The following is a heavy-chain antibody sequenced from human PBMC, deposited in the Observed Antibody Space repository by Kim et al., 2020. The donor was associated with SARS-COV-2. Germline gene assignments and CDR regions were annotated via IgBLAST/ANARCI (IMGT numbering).Heavy chain of an antibody. Sequence: SETLSLTCAVSGGSISSSNWWSWVRQPPGKGLEWIGEIYHSGSTNYNPSLKSRVTISVDKSKNQFSLKLSSVTAADTAVYYCARATGPTYYYDSSGYYPFFDIWGQGTMVTVSS. V-gene: IGHV4-4*02. CDR2: IYHSGST. D-gene: IGHD3-22*01. J-gene: IGHJ3*02. CDR1: GGSISSSNW. CDR3: ARATGPTYYYDSSGYYPFFDI.